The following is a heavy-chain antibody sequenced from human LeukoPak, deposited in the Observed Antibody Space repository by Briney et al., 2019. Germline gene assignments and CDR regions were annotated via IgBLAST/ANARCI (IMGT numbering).Heavy chain of an antibody. CDR3: ARDKQWAGAHFDY. CDR1: GYTFTGYY. D-gene: IGHD1-26*01. Sequence: ASVKVSCKASGYTFTGYYMHWVRQAPGQGLEWMGWINPNSGGTNYAQKFQGRVTMTRDTSISTAFMELSRLRSDDTAVYYCARDKQWAGAHFDYWGQGTLVTVSS. CDR2: INPNSGGT. V-gene: IGHV1-2*02. J-gene: IGHJ4*02.